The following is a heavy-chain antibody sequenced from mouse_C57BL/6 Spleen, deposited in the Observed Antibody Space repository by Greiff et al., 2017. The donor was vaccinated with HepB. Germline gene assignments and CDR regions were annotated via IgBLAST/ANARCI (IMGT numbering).Heavy chain of an antibody. CDR1: GYTFTDYE. CDR3: TRRYFDV. J-gene: IGHJ1*03. V-gene: IGHV1-15*01. CDR2: IDPETGGT. Sequence: QVQLKQSGAELVRPGASVTLSCKASGYTFTDYEMHWVKQTPVHGLEWIGAIDPETGGTAYNQKFKGKAKLTADKSSSTAYMELRSLTSEDSAVYYCTRRYFDVWGTGTTVTVSS.